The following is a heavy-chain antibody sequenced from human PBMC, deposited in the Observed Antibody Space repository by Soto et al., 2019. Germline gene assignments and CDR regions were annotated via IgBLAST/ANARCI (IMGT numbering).Heavy chain of an antibody. V-gene: IGHV4-39*01. CDR3: ARGVALPIIDY. CDR2: IYYSGST. CDR1: GGSISSTIYY. J-gene: IGHJ4*02. D-gene: IGHD3-3*01. Sequence: PSETLSLTCTVSGGSISSTIYYWGWIRQPPGKGLEWIGSIYYSGSTYYNPSLKSRVTISVDTSKNQFSLDLYSVTAADTAVYYCARGVALPIIDYWGQGTLVTVSS.